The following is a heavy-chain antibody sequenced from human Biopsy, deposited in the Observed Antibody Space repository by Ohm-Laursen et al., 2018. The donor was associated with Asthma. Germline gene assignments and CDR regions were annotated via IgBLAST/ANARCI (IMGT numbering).Heavy chain of an antibody. V-gene: IGHV1-3*04. Sequence: ASVKVSCKASGYNFISFAIHWVRQAPGQRLEWMGWVNTGNGDTKYSQKFQGRVTITRDTSASTAYMELRSLRSEDTATYYCARTYSVFLTGQFKDFFVFWGQGTMSPSLQ. CDR1: GYNFISFA. D-gene: IGHD3-9*01. J-gene: IGHJ3*01. CDR3: ARTYSVFLTGQFKDFFVF. CDR2: VNTGNGDT.